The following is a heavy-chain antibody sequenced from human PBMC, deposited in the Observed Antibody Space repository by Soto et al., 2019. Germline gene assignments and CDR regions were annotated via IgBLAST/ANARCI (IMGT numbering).Heavy chain of an antibody. Sequence: PGESLKISCDGSGYNFHTYWIAWVRQMPGKGLEWMGFIYPHDSDTIYSPSFRGRVTISADKSINTAYLQWTSLKASDTAMYYCARPTDYHYGMEVWGQGTTVTAP. CDR3: ARPTDYHYGMEV. J-gene: IGHJ6*02. CDR2: IYPHDSDT. D-gene: IGHD4-17*01. CDR1: GYNFHTYW. V-gene: IGHV5-51*01.